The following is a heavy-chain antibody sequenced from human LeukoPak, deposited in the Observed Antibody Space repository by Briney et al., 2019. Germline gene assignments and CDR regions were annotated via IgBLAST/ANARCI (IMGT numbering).Heavy chain of an antibody. CDR1: GFNFSTYW. J-gene: IGHJ4*02. CDR3: AKDSGSYYFDY. Sequence: PGGSLRLSCVASGFNFSTYWMSWVGQAPGKGLEWVANIKQEGSEKYYVDSVKGRFTISRDNAKNSLYLQMDSLRAEDTAVYYCAKDSGSYYFDYWVQGAMVAVSS. CDR2: IKQEGSEK. V-gene: IGHV3-7*01. D-gene: IGHD1-26*01.